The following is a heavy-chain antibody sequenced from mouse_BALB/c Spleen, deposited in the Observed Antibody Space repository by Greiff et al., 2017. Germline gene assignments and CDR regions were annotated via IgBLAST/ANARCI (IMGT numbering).Heavy chain of an antibody. D-gene: IGHD2-14*01. J-gene: IGHJ4*01. CDR2: ISDGGSYT. CDR1: GFTFSDYY. CDR3: ARYEYGYEASYAMDY. V-gene: IGHV5-4*02. Sequence: DVKLVESGGGLVKPGGSLKLSCAASGFTFSDYYMYWVRQTPEKRLEWVATISDGGSYTYYPDSVKGRFTISRDNAKNNLYLQMSSLKSEDTAMYYCARYEYGYEASYAMDYWGQGTSVTVSS.